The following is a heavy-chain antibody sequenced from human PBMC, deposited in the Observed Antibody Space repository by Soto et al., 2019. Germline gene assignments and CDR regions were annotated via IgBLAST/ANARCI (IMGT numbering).Heavy chain of an antibody. J-gene: IGHJ3*02. Sequence: GGSLRLSCAASGFTFSSYWMSWVRQAPGKGLEWVANIKQDGSEKYYVDSVKGRFTISRDNAKNSLYLQMNSLRAEDTAVYYCARDAITMVRGVITTGSAFDIWGQGTMVTVSS. V-gene: IGHV3-7*01. CDR2: IKQDGSEK. CDR3: ARDAITMVRGVITTGSAFDI. CDR1: GFTFSSYW. D-gene: IGHD3-10*01.